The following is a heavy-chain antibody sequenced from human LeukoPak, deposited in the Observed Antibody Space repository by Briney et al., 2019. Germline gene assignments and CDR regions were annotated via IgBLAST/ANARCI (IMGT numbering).Heavy chain of an antibody. CDR3: ARDSSGYYYGGGFDY. CDR2: IVTLFGTT. V-gene: IGHV1-69*05. J-gene: IGHJ4*02. CDR1: GGTFSSYT. Sequence: SVKVSCKASGGTFSSYTFNWVRQAPGQGLEWMGGIVTLFGTTNYAQKFQGRVTITTDESTSTAYMELSSLRSEDTAVYYCARDSSGYYYGGGFDYWGQGTLVTVSS. D-gene: IGHD3-22*01.